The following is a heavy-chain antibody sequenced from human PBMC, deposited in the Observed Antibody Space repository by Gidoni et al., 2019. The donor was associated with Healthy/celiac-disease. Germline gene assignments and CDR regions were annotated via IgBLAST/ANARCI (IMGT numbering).Heavy chain of an antibody. Sequence: QVTLKESGPVLVKPTETLTLTCTVSGFSLSNARMGVSWIRQPPGKALEWLAHIFSNDEKSYSTSLKSRLTISKDTSKSQVVLTMTNMDPVDTATYYCARIHTVVTPDRMYDAFDIWGQGTMVTVSS. CDR3: ARIHTVVTPDRMYDAFDI. D-gene: IGHD2-21*02. V-gene: IGHV2-26*01. J-gene: IGHJ3*02. CDR2: IFSNDEK. CDR1: GFSLSNARMG.